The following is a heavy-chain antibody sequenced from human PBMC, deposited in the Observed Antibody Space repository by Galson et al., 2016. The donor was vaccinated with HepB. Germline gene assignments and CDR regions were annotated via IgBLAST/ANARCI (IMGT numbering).Heavy chain of an antibody. CDR2: IFTSGST. V-gene: IGHV4-61*02. CDR1: GGSISSGNYH. D-gene: IGHD5-18*01. Sequence: TLSLTCTVSGGSISSGNYHWSWIRQPAGKGLEWIGRIFTSGSTNYNPSLRTRVTISVDTSKNQFSLKLNSVTAADMAVYYCARGEYSYGYFDYWGQGSLVAVSS. J-gene: IGHJ4*02. CDR3: ARGEYSYGYFDY.